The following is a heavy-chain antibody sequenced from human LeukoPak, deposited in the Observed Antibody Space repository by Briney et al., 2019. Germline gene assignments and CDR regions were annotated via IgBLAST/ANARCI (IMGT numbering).Heavy chain of an antibody. D-gene: IGHD4-11*01. CDR1: GGSISSHY. CDR3: ARIYSNYKNWFDP. CDR2: IYYSGST. J-gene: IGHJ5*02. Sequence: PSETLSLTCTVSGGSISSHYWSWIRQPPGEGLEWIGYIYYSGSTNYKPSLKSRVTISVDTSKNQFSLKLSSVTAADTAVYYCARIYSNYKNWFDPWGQGTLVTVSS. V-gene: IGHV4-59*11.